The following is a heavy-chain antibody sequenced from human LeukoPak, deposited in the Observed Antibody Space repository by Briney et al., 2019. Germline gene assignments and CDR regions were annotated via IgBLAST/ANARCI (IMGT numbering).Heavy chain of an antibody. D-gene: IGHD6-13*01. Sequence: SQTLSLTCAISGDSVSSNSAAWNWIRQSPSRGLEWLGRTYYRSKWYNDYAVSVKSRITINPDASRNQFSLQLNSVTPEDTAVYYCARDVDSSRWYPLDYWGQGTLVTVSS. V-gene: IGHV6-1*01. J-gene: IGHJ4*02. CDR2: TYYRSKWYN. CDR3: ARDVDSSRWYPLDY. CDR1: GDSVSSNSAA.